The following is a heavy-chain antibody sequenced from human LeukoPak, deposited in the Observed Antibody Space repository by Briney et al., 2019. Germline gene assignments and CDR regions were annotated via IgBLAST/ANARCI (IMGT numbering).Heavy chain of an antibody. CDR2: IWYDGSNK. CDR3: AKGDFHYSVVVTPSYAFDI. CDR1: GFTFSSYG. J-gene: IGHJ3*02. V-gene: IGHV3-33*06. D-gene: IGHD2-21*02. Sequence: GGSLRLSCAASGFTFSSYGMHWVRQAPGKGLEWVAVIWYDGSNKYYADSVKGRFTISRDNSKNTLYLQMNSLRAEDTAVYYCAKGDFHYSVVVTPSYAFDIWGQGTMVTVSS.